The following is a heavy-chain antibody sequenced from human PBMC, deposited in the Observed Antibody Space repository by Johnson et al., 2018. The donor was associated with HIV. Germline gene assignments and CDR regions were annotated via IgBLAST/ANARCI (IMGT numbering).Heavy chain of an antibody. CDR3: AKDRSSGWYPAFDI. J-gene: IGHJ3*02. D-gene: IGHD6-19*01. V-gene: IGHV3-23*04. Sequence: VQLVESGGGLVQPGGSLRLSCAASGFTFSSYAMSWVRRAPGKGLEWVSVISGRGGSTYYADSVKGRFTISRDISQNTLYLQMHSLRAEDTAVYYCAKDRSSGWYPAFDIWGQGTMVTVSS. CDR2: ISGRGGST. CDR1: GFTFSSYA.